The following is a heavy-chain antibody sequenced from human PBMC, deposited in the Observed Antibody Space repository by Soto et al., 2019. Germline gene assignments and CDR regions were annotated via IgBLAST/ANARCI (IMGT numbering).Heavy chain of an antibody. D-gene: IGHD6-6*01. CDR1: GFTFSSYA. J-gene: IGHJ4*02. CDR3: AKVSSSFSSSSGAAPGLFNY. Sequence: EVQLLESGGGLVQPGGSLRLSCAASGFTFSSYAMSWVRQAPGKGLEWVSGISGSGGSTYSADSVKGRFTISRDNSKNTLYGHMNSLRAEDTAVYYCAKVSSSFSSSSGAAPGLFNYRGQGTLVTVSS. CDR2: ISGSGGST. V-gene: IGHV3-23*01.